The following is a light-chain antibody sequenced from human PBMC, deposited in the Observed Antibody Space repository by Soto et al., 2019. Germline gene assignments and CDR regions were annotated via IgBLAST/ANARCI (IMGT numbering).Light chain of an antibody. V-gene: IGLV2-11*01. J-gene: IGLJ1*01. CDR1: SSDVGGYNY. CDR2: DVS. CDR3: CSYAGSYTYV. Sequence: QSVLTQPASVSGSPGQLITISCTGTSSDVGGYNYVSWYQQHPGKAPKLMIYDVSKRPSGVPDRFSGSKSGNTASLTISGLQAEDEADYYCCSYAGSYTYVFGTGTKVTVL.